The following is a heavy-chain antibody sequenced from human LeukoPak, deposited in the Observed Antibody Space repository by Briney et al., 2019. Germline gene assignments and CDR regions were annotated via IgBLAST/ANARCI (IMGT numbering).Heavy chain of an antibody. Sequence: GGSLRLSCAASGFTFSSYAMHWVRQAPGKGLEWVAAISYDGSNKYSADSVKGRFTISRDNSKNTLYLQMNTLRAEDTATYYCAKDQAAAVLLLLPGRFDYWGQGTLVTVSS. CDR3: AKDQAAAVLLLLPGRFDY. CDR2: ISYDGSNK. J-gene: IGHJ4*02. D-gene: IGHD3-22*01. V-gene: IGHV3-30*04. CDR1: GFTFSSYA.